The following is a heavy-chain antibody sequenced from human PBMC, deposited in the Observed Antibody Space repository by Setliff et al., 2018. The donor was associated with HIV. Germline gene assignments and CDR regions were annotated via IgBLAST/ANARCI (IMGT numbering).Heavy chain of an antibody. CDR3: ARPSLGIGGGSIFDF. Sequence: SETLSLTCSVSGVSISSSTYYWGWIRQPPGKGLEWIGSIRYRGSNYYNASLKSRLTILVDTSKNQFSLKLSAVTAADTAVYYCARPSLGIGGGSIFDFWGQGTLVTVSS. CDR1: GVSISSSTYY. J-gene: IGHJ4*02. V-gene: IGHV4-39*07. CDR2: IRYRGSN. D-gene: IGHD3-3*01.